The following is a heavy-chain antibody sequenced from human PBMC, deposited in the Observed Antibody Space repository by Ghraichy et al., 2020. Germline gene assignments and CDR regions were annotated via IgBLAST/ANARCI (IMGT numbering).Heavy chain of an antibody. D-gene: IGHD4-17*01. Sequence: SETLSLTCAVYGESFSGYYWSWIRQPPGKGLEWIGEINHSGSTNYNPSLKSRVTISVDTSKNQFSLKLSSVTAADTAVYYCARSGAYGDFVQLFDYWGQGTLVTVSS. V-gene: IGHV4-34*01. J-gene: IGHJ4*02. CDR3: ARSGAYGDFVQLFDY. CDR1: GESFSGYY. CDR2: INHSGST.